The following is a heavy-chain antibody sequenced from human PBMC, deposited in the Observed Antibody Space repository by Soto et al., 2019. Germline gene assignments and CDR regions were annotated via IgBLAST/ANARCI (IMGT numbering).Heavy chain of an antibody. Sequence: SETLCLTCTVSGGSISSSSYYWGLIRQPPGKGLEWIGSIYYSGSTYYNPSLKSRVTISVDTSKNQFSLKLSSVTAADTAVYYCARRGSSSWYGYWGQGTLVT. J-gene: IGHJ4*02. CDR2: IYYSGST. D-gene: IGHD6-13*01. CDR3: ARRGSSSWYGY. V-gene: IGHV4-39*01. CDR1: GGSISSSSYY.